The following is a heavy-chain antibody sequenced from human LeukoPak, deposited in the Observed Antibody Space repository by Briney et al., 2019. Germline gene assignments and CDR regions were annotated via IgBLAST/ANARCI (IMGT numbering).Heavy chain of an antibody. V-gene: IGHV3-23*01. D-gene: IGHD3-10*01. CDR3: AKPPMVRGVDYFDY. J-gene: IGHJ4*02. CDR2: ISGSGDST. CDR1: GFTFSSYA. Sequence: GGSLRLSCTASGFTFSSYAMNWVRQAPGKGLEWVSAISGSGDSTYYADSVKGRFTISRDNSKNTLYLQMNNLRVEDTAIYYCAKPPMVRGVDYFDYWGQGTLVTVSS.